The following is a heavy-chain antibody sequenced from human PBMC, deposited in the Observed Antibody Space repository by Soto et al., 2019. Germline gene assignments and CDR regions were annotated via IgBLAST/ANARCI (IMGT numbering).Heavy chain of an antibody. J-gene: IGHJ4*02. CDR2: IYYSGST. CDR3: ARATYGSGSYIFDY. CDR1: GGSISSYY. V-gene: IGHV4-59*01. Sequence: SETLSLTCTVSGGSISSYYWSWIRQPPGKGLEWIGYIYYSGSTNYNPSLKSRVTISVDTSKNQFSLKLSSVTAADTAMYYCARATYGSGSYIFDYWGQGTLVTVSS. D-gene: IGHD3-10*01.